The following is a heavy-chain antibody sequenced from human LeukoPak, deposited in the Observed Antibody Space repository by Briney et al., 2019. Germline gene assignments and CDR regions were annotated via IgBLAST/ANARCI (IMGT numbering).Heavy chain of an antibody. CDR1: GYTFTSYD. CDR2: MNPNSGNT. CDR3: ARAEGELLIDY. Sequence: ASVKVSCKASGYTFTSYDINWVRQATGQGLEWMGWMNPNSGNTGYAQKFQGRVTITRNTSISTAYMELSSMRSEDTAVYYCARAEGELLIDYWGQGTLVTVSS. V-gene: IGHV1-8*03. J-gene: IGHJ4*02. D-gene: IGHD1-26*01.